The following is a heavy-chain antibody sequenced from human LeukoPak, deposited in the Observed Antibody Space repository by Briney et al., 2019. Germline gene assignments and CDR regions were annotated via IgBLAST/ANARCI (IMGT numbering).Heavy chain of an antibody. V-gene: IGHV4-34*01. J-gene: IGHJ4*02. CDR3: ARADYGLKYYFDY. CDR1: VGPFSGYY. Sequence: PSETLSLTRAVYVGPFSGYYWTWIRQPPGEVVEWIGEINHSGSTNYNPSLKSRVTISVDTSKNQFSLKLSSVTAADTAVYYCARADYGLKYYFDYWGQGTLVTVSS. CDR2: INHSGST. D-gene: IGHD4-17*01.